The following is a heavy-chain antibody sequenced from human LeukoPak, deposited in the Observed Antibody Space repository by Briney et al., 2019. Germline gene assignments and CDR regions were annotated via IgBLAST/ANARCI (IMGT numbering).Heavy chain of an antibody. V-gene: IGHV3-23*01. Sequence: GGSLRLSCAASGFTFSSYAMSWVRQAPGKGLEWVSVISGSGGSTYYADSVKGRFTISRDNSKNTQYLQMNSLRAEDTAVYYCAKDVYSYGYGEADYWGQGTLVTVSS. CDR1: GFTFSSYA. J-gene: IGHJ4*02. CDR2: ISGSGGST. D-gene: IGHD5-18*01. CDR3: AKDVYSYGYGEADY.